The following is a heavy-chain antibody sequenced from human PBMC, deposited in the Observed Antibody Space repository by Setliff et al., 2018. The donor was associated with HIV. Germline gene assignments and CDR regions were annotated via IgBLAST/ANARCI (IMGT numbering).Heavy chain of an antibody. V-gene: IGHV3-13*01. J-gene: IGHJ6*02. D-gene: IGHD3-10*01. CDR1: GFSFSSYD. Sequence: PGGSLRLSCAASGFSFSSYDMHWVRQGAGKSLEWVSAIDSSGETYYSGSVKGRFTISRENAKNSLYLQMNSLRAEDTAVYYCASRSGSRLTLPLDVWGQGTTVTVSS. CDR2: IDSSGET. CDR3: ASRSGSRLTLPLDV.